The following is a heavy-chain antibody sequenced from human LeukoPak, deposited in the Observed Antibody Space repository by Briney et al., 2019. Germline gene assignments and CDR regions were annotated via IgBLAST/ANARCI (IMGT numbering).Heavy chain of an antibody. CDR1: GGSISSSSYY. CDR3: ARKLYYYYYMDV. CDR2: IYYSGST. V-gene: IGHV4-39*07. Sequence: NTSETLSLTCTVSGGSISSSSYYWGWIRQPPGKGLEWIGSIYYSGSTYYNPSLKSRVTISVDTSKNQFSLKLSSVTAADTAVYYCARKLYYYYYMDVWGKGTTVTVSS. J-gene: IGHJ6*03.